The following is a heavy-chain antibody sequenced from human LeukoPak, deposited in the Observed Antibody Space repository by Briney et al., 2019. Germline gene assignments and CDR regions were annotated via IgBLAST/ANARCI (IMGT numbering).Heavy chain of an antibody. V-gene: IGHV4-34*01. CDR2: INHSGST. J-gene: IGHJ4*02. Sequence: PSETLSLTCAVYGGSFSGYYWSWIRQPPGKGLEWIGEINHSGSTNYNPSLKSRVTISVDTSKNQFSLKLSSVTAADPAVYYCARPKWLRSFDYWGQGTLVTVSS. D-gene: IGHD5-12*01. CDR1: GGSFSGYY. CDR3: ARPKWLRSFDY.